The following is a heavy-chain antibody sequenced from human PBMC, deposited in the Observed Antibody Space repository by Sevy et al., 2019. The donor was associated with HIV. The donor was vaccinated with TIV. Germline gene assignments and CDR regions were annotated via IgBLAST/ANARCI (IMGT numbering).Heavy chain of an antibody. Sequence: GGSLRLSCAASGFTFSSYRMHWVRQAPGKGLEWVAVISYDGSNKYYADSVKGRFTISRDNSENTLYLQMNSLRAEDTAVYYCAKDRLELRSGDYDYYGMDVWGQGTTVTVSS. CDR3: AKDRLELRSGDYDYYGMDV. CDR2: ISYDGSNK. V-gene: IGHV3-30*18. CDR1: GFTFSSYR. J-gene: IGHJ6*02. D-gene: IGHD1-7*01.